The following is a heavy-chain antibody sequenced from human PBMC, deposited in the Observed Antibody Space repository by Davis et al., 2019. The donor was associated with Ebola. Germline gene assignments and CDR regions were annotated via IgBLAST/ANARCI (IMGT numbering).Heavy chain of an antibody. D-gene: IGHD6-13*01. V-gene: IGHV3-21*01. CDR3: ARASRTSSWYDYYYYMDV. J-gene: IGHJ6*03. CDR1: GFTFSSYS. CDR2: ISSSSSYI. Sequence: GGSLRLSCAASGFTFSSYSMNWVRQAPGKGLEWVSSISSSSSYIYYADSVKGRFTISRDNAKNSLYLQMNSLRAEDTAVYYCARASRTSSWYDYYYYMDVWGKGTTVTVSS.